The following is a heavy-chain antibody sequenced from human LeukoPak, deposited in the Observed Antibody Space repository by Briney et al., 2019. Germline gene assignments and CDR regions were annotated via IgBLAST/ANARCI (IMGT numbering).Heavy chain of an antibody. CDR1: AYSISSSTYY. D-gene: IGHD4-17*01. CDR2: IHYSGSA. Sequence: PSETLSLTCTVSAYSISSSTYYWGWLRQPPGKGLEWIGSIHYSGSAYYNPSLKSRVTISVDTSNNQVSLKLSSVAAADTAVYYCARHGFLLVTTKGWFDPWGQGTLVTVSS. J-gene: IGHJ5*02. V-gene: IGHV4-39*01. CDR3: ARHGFLLVTTKGWFDP.